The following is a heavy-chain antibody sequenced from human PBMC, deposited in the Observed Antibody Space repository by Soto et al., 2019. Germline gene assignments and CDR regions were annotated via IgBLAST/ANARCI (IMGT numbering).Heavy chain of an antibody. CDR3: ARDDDCSGGSCYFY. J-gene: IGHJ4*02. Sequence: ASVKVSCTASGYTFTSYGISWVRQAPGQGLEWMGWISAYNGNTNYAQKLQGRVTMTRDTSISTAYMELTRLRSDDTAVYYCARDDDCSGGSCYFYWGQGALVTVSS. CDR2: ISAYNGNT. V-gene: IGHV1-18*01. D-gene: IGHD2-15*01. CDR1: GYTFTSYG.